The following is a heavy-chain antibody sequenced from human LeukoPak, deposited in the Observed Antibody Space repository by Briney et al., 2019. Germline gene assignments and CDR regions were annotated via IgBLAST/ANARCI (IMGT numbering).Heavy chain of an antibody. J-gene: IGHJ4*02. V-gene: IGHV1-69*05. CDR1: GGTFSSYA. D-gene: IGHD2-2*01. CDR2: IIPIFGTA. Sequence: GASVKVSCKASGGTFSSYAISWVRQAPGQGLEWMGGIIPIFGTANYAQKFQGRVTITTDESTSTAYMELSSLRSEDTAVYYCAWSQNIVVVPAARLDYWGQGTLVTVSS. CDR3: AWSQNIVVVPAARLDY.